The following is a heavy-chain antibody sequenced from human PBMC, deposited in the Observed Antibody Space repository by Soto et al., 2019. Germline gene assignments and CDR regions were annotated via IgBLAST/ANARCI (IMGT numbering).Heavy chain of an antibody. J-gene: IGHJ4*02. Sequence: SETLSLTCTVSGGSITSGVHYWSWIRHHPGKGLEWIGYIYYSGDTYYNPSLKSRVTISLDTSKNQFSLNLNSVTAADTAVYYCASRVDSDTGGYYSYYFDPWGQGTLVTVSS. CDR1: GGSITSGVHY. V-gene: IGHV4-31*03. D-gene: IGHD3-22*01. CDR3: ASRVDSDTGGYYSYYFDP. CDR2: IYYSGDT.